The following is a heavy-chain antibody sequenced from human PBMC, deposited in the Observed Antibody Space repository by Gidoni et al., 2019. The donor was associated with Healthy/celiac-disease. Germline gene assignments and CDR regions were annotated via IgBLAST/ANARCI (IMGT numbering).Heavy chain of an antibody. V-gene: IGHV5-10-1*03. CDR1: GYSFTIYW. CDR3: ARQTTVVDNWFDP. Sequence: EVQLVQSGAEVKKPGESLRISCKGSGYSFTIYWLSWVRQMPGKGLEWMWRIDPSYSYPNYSPSFQGHVTISADKSISTAYLQWSRLKASDTAMYYCARQTTVVDNWFDPWGQGTLVTVSS. J-gene: IGHJ5*02. D-gene: IGHD4-17*01. CDR2: IDPSYSYP.